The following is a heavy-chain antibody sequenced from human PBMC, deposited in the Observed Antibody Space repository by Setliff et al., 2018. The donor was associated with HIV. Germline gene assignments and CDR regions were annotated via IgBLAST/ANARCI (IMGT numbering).Heavy chain of an antibody. Sequence: SETLSLTCFVSGVSISDHYWSWIRQPAGKGLEWIGRIYTSGSTNYNPSLKSRVTISVDTSKNQFSLKLSSVTAADTAVYYCARWREMEGDYFDYWGQGTLVTVSS. CDR2: IYTSGST. CDR1: GVSISDHY. V-gene: IGHV4-4*07. J-gene: IGHJ4*02. CDR3: ARWREMEGDYFDY. D-gene: IGHD2-21*01.